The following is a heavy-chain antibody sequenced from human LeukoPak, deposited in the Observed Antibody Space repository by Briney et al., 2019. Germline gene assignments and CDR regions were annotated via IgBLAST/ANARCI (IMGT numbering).Heavy chain of an antibody. CDR1: GFTFSSYA. J-gene: IGHJ6*03. CDR2: ISGSGGST. D-gene: IGHD5-24*01. CDR3: ARGRGRDGYNRPLYYYYMDV. Sequence: GGSLRLSCAASGFTFSSYAMSWVRQAPGKGLEWVSDISGSGGSTYYADSVKGRFTISRDNSKNTLYLQMNSLRAEDTAVYYCARGRGRDGYNRPLYYYYMDVWGKGTTVTVSS. V-gene: IGHV3-23*01.